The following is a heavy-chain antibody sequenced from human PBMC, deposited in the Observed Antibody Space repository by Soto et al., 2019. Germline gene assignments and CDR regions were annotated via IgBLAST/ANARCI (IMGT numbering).Heavy chain of an antibody. CDR3: VRWIRAYGNAFDI. J-gene: IGHJ3*02. V-gene: IGHV3-23*01. Sequence: GGALRLSRAASGFTFSKYAMTWGRPAPGKGLEWVSAISASGGGTYYADSVKGRFTISRDNSKNTLYLQMNSLRAEDTAVYYCVRWIRAYGNAFDIWGQGTMVTVSS. CDR2: ISASGGGT. D-gene: IGHD4-17*01. CDR1: GFTFSKYA.